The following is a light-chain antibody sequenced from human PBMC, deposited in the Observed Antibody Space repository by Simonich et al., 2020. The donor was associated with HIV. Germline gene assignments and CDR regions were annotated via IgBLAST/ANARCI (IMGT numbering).Light chain of an antibody. J-gene: IGKJ1*01. CDR1: QGISTW. CDR3: QQYYSTRT. Sequence: DILMTQSPSSVSASVGDRVTITCRASQGISTWLAWYQQKPGKAPKLLIYAASRLESGVPSRFSGSGSGTDYTLTISSLQPEDFATYYCQQYYSTRTFGQGTKVEIK. V-gene: IGKV1-NL1*01. CDR2: AAS.